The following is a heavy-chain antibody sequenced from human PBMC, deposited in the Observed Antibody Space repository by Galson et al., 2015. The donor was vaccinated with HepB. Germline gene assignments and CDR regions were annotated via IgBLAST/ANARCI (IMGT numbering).Heavy chain of an antibody. V-gene: IGHV1-8*01. Sequence: SVKVSCKASGYTFTSYDINWVRQATGQGLEWMGWMNPNSGNTGYAQKFQGRVTMTRDRSVSTAYMELSSLRSEDMVVYSCVRSGSSWYRNWFDPWGQGTLVTVSS. CDR2: MNPNSGNT. J-gene: IGHJ5*02. D-gene: IGHD6-13*01. CDR1: GYTFTSYD. CDR3: VRSGSSWYRNWFDP.